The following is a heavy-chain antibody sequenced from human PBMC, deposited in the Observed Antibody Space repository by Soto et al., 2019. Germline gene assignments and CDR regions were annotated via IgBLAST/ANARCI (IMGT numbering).Heavy chain of an antibody. Sequence: SETLSLTCTVPGDSVSSGSYYWSWIRQPPGKGLEWIGYIYYSGSTNYNPSLKSRVTMSVDTSKNNFSLKLSSVTAADTAVYYCARDRARFCSGGSCYGVDPWGQGTLVTVSS. D-gene: IGHD2-15*01. CDR2: IYYSGST. J-gene: IGHJ5*02. V-gene: IGHV4-61*03. CDR1: GDSVSSGSYY. CDR3: ARDRARFCSGGSCYGVDP.